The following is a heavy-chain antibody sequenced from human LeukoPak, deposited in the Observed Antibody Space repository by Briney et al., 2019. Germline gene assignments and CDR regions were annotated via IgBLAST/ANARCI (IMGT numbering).Heavy chain of an antibody. Sequence: ASVKLSCTASGYTFSTHYIHWVRQAPGQGLEWVASIDPNSGGTQYAQKFLGSVTMSGDTSINTLLMQLSRLRSDDTAIYYCARGRGTTMVPVVITNFFDLWGRGSLVTVSS. D-gene: IGHD3-10*01. CDR1: GYTFSTHY. CDR2: IDPNSGGT. CDR3: ARGRGTTMVPVVITNFFDL. V-gene: IGHV1-2*02. J-gene: IGHJ2*01.